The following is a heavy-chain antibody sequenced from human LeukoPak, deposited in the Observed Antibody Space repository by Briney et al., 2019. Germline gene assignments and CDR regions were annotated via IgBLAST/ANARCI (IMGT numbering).Heavy chain of an antibody. J-gene: IGHJ5*02. CDR1: GFTFTSYA. CDR2: ISGSGGST. CDR3: AKAPHDYSDKVNWFDP. V-gene: IGHV3-23*01. D-gene: IGHD4-11*01. Sequence: GGSLRLSCVASGFTFTSYAMSWVRQAPGKGLEWVSGISGSGGSTYYADSVKGRFTISRDNSKNTLYLQMNSLRAEDTAVYYCAKAPHDYSDKVNWFDPWGQGTLVTVSS.